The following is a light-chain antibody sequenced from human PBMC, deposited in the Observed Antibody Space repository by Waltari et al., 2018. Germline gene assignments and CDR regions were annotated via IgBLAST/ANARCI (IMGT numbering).Light chain of an antibody. V-gene: IGLV1-47*01. CDR3: ATWDDSLTAWV. Sequence: QSVLAQPPSASETPGPRVTISCSGSSSTIGSNYIYWYQQLPGTAPKLLIYRSHERPSGVPERFSGSKSGTSASLAISGLRSEDEADYYCATWDDSLTAWVFGGGTKVTVV. J-gene: IGLJ3*02. CDR1: SSTIGSNY. CDR2: RSH.